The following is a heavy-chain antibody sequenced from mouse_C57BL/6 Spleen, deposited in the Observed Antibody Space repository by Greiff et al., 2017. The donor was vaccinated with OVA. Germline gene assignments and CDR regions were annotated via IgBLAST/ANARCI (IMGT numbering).Heavy chain of an antibody. V-gene: IGHV2-5*01. D-gene: IGHD2-3*01. CDR1: GFSLTSYG. Sequence: VKLQESGPGLVQPSQSLSITCTVSGFSLTSYGVHWVRQSPGKGLEWLGVIWRGGSTDYNAAFMSRLSITKDNSKSQVFFKMNSLQADDNAISYGAKGGYDQPWFAYWGQGTLVTVSA. CDR2: IWRGGST. CDR3: AKGGYDQPWFAY. J-gene: IGHJ3*01.